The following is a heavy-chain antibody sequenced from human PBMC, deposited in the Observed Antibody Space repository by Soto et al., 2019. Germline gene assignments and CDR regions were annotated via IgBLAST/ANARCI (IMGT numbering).Heavy chain of an antibody. V-gene: IGHV3-64*01. CDR1: GFTFSSYA. CDR3: ARAPPVNYGDSRGGFDI. J-gene: IGHJ3*02. Sequence: EVQLVESGGGLVQPGGSLRLSCAASGFTFSSYAMHWVRQAPGKGLEYVSAISSNGGSTYYANSVKGRFTISRDNSKNTLYLQMGSLRAEEMAVYYCARAPPVNYGDSRGGFDIWGQGTMVTVSS. D-gene: IGHD4-17*01. CDR2: ISSNGGST.